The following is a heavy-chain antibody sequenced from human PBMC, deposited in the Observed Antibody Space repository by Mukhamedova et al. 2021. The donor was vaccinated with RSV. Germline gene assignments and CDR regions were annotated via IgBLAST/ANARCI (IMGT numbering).Heavy chain of an antibody. J-gene: IGHJ6*02. D-gene: IGHD3-10*01. CDR3: ARVIGGSGSPHHYYYYYGMDV. V-gene: IGHV1-8*01. CDR2: MNPNSGNT. Sequence: EYMGWMNPNSGNTGYAQKFQGRVTMTRNTSISTAYMELSSLRSEDTAVYYCARVIGGSGSPHHYYYYYGMDVWGQGTTGTVSS.